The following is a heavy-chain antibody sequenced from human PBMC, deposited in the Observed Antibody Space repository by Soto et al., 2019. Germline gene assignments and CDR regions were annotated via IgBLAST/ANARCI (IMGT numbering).Heavy chain of an antibody. D-gene: IGHD3-22*01. CDR1: NGSISPYD. Sequence: PSETLCLTCTVSNGSISPYDWSWIRQPPGKGLEWIGYIYYSGTTNYNPSLKSRVTISVDTSKNQFSLKLSSVTAADTAVYYCARYYYDSSGRIGFDYWGQGTLVTVSS. V-gene: IGHV4-59*01. CDR3: ARYYYDSSGRIGFDY. J-gene: IGHJ4*02. CDR2: IYYSGTT.